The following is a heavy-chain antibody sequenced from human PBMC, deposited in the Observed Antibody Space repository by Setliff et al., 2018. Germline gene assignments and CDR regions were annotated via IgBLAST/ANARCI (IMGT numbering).Heavy chain of an antibody. J-gene: IGHJ6*02. D-gene: IGHD1-26*01. Sequence: SETLSRTCTVSGGSISSHYWGWSRQPPGKGLEWIGSIYHSGSTNYNPSLKSRVTISVDTSKNQFSLKLSSVTAADSAVYYCAREVGATYYYYYYGMDVWGQGTTVTVSS. CDR3: AREVGATYYYYYYGMDV. CDR1: GGSISSHY. V-gene: IGHV4-59*11. CDR2: IYHSGST.